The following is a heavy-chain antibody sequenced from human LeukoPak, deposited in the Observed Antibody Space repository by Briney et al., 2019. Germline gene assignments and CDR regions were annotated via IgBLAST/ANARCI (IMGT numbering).Heavy chain of an antibody. J-gene: IGHJ4*02. D-gene: IGHD6-19*01. Sequence: GGSLRLSCAASGFTFSTYGMNWVRQAPGKGLEWVSYISSGSSTIYYADSVKGRFTISRDNAKNSLYLQMNSLRAEDTAIYYCAGEGSGWLPNFWGQGTLVTVSS. CDR2: ISSGSSTI. CDR1: GFTFSTYG. V-gene: IGHV3-48*04. CDR3: AGEGSGWLPNF.